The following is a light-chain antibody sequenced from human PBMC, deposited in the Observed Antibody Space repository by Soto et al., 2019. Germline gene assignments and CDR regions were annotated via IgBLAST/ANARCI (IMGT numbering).Light chain of an antibody. CDR3: QQSFSRPYT. V-gene: IGKV1-39*01. Sequence: DIQMTQSPSSLSASVGGRVTITCRASQSIINHLNWYQQRPGKGPNLLIYDASSLQGGVPSRFSGSGSGTDFTLTISSLQPEDFATYYCQQSFSRPYTFGLGTELEIK. J-gene: IGKJ2*01. CDR1: QSIINH. CDR2: DAS.